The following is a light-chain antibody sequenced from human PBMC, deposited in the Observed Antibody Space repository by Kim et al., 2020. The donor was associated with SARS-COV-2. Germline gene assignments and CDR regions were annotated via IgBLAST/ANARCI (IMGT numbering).Light chain of an antibody. V-gene: IGLV2-14*03. Sequence: GQSITISCTGASNDVGGYNYVAWYQQHPGRAPNLMIYDVYNRPSGVSDRFSGSKSGNTASLTISGLQAEDEADYYCSSFTSSNTWVFGGGTQLTVL. CDR3: SSFTSSNTWV. CDR2: DVY. J-gene: IGLJ3*02. CDR1: SNDVGGYNY.